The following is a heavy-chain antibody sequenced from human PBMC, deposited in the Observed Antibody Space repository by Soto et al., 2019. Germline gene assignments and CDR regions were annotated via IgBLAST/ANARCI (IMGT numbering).Heavy chain of an antibody. D-gene: IGHD3-22*01. CDR2: FCYTGST. CDR3: AKSHYDSSGYYIIDH. Sequence: SETLSLTCTVSGGSISGRCWSWVRQSPGEGLEWIGYFCYTGSTNYNPSLKSRVTISVDRSKTQCSLKLTSVTAADTAVYYCAKSHYDSSGYYIIDHWGQGTLVTVSS. J-gene: IGHJ5*02. V-gene: IGHV4-59*01. CDR1: GGSISGRC.